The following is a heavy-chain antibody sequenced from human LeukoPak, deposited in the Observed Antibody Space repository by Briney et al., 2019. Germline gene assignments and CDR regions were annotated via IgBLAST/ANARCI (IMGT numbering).Heavy chain of an antibody. V-gene: IGHV4-34*01. CDR2: INHSGST. J-gene: IGHJ6*02. CDR3: ARGSTYYGMDV. D-gene: IGHD2/OR15-2a*01. Sequence: SETLSLTCAVYGGSFSGYYWSWIRQPPGKGLEWIGEINHSGSTNYNPSLKSRDTISVDTSKNQFSLKLSSVTAADTAVYYCARGSTYYGMDVWGQGTTVTVSS. CDR1: GGSFSGYY.